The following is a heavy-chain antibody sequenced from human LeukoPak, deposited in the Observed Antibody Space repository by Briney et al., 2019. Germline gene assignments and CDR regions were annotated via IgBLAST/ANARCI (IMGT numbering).Heavy chain of an antibody. D-gene: IGHD3-10*01. CDR1: GGSFSGYY. V-gene: IGHV4-34*01. J-gene: IGHJ4*02. CDR3: VLLSLTPG. CDR2: INHSGST. Sequence: SETLSLTCAVYGGSFSGYYWSWIRQPPGKGLEWIGEINHSGSTNYNPSLKSRVTISVDTSKNQFSLKLSSVTAADTAVYYCVLLSLTPGWGQGTLVTVSS.